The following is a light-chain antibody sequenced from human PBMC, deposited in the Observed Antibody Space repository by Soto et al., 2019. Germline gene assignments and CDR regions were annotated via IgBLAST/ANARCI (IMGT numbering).Light chain of an antibody. CDR2: DAS. CDR3: QQFYLLPT. CDR1: QDSKNC. V-gene: IGKV1-33*01. Sequence: DIQMTQSPSSLSASVGDRVTITCQASQDSKNCLNWYQQKPGKAPKLLSYDASNLEAGVPSRFSGSGSGTDFSVTISRLQPEDIATYYCQQFYLLPTFGHGTILEIK. J-gene: IGKJ2*01.